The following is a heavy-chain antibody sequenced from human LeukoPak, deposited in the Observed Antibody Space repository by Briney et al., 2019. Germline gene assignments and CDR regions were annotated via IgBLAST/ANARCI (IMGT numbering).Heavy chain of an antibody. D-gene: IGHD5-12*01. CDR2: INHSGST. Sequence: SETLSLTCAVYGGSFSGYYWSWIRQPPGKGLEWIGEINHSGSTNYNPSLKSRVTISVDTSKNQFSLKLSSVTAADTAVYYCARGLGYSGYDQYCYYYMDVWGKGTTVTVSS. CDR1: GGSFSGYY. J-gene: IGHJ6*03. CDR3: ARGLGYSGYDQYCYYYMDV. V-gene: IGHV4-34*01.